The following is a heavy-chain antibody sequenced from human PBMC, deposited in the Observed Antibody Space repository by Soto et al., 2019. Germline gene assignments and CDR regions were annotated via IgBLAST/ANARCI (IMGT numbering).Heavy chain of an antibody. V-gene: IGHV4-39*01. CDR3: ARHRCSGGSCDEYFQH. D-gene: IGHD2-15*01. CDR2: IYYSGST. Sequence: QLQLQESGPGLVKPSETLSLTCTVSGGSISSSSYYWGWIRQPPGKGLEGIGSIYYSGSTYYNPSLKSRVATSVDTSKNQFSLKLSSVTAADTAVYYCARHRCSGGSCDEYFQHWGQGTLVTVSS. CDR1: GGSISSSSYY. J-gene: IGHJ1*01.